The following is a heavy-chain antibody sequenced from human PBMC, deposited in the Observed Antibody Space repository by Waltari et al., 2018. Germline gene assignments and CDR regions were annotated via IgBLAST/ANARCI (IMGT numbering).Heavy chain of an antibody. Sequence: EVQLVESGGGLVKPGGSLRLSCAASGFTFSSYSMNWVRQAPGKGLEWVSSISSSSSYIYYADSVKGRFTISRDNAKNSLYLQMNSLRAEDTAVYYCARDPGEAAAGTGSDPWGQGTLVTVSS. CDR3: ARDPGEAAAGTGSDP. CDR2: ISSSSSYI. V-gene: IGHV3-21*01. J-gene: IGHJ5*02. CDR1: GFTFSSYS. D-gene: IGHD6-13*01.